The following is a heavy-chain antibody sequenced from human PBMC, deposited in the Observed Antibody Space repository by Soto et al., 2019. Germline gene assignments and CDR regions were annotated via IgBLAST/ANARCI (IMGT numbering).Heavy chain of an antibody. V-gene: IGHV4-31*02. CDR3: ARDGRLVNYYYYGMDV. J-gene: IGHJ6*02. Sequence: WTWIRQPPGKGLEWIGYIYYSGSTYYNPSLKSRVTISVDTSKNQFSLKLRSVTAADTAVYYCARDGRLVNYYYYGMDVWGQGTTVTVSS. CDR2: IYYSGST. D-gene: IGHD6-13*01.